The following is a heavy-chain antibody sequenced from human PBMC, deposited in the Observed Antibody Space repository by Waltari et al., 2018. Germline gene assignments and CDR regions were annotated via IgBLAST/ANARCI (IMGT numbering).Heavy chain of an antibody. CDR3: ARRNHISWPH. V-gene: IGHV4-61*02. CDR2: IYPSGVT. D-gene: IGHD6-13*01. J-gene: IGHJ4*02. CDR1: GGSISNLNFY. Sequence: QVQLQESGPGLAKASQTLSLTCDVSGGSISNLNFYWSWIRQPAGKRLEWIGRIYPSGVTDYNPSLRGRATMFLNMSKNQFSLTVDSLIAADTAVYYCARRNHISWPHWGQGTLVTVSS.